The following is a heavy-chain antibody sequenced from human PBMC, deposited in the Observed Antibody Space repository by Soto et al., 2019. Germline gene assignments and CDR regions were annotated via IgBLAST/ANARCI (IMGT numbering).Heavy chain of an antibody. CDR3: AIGWGSYRKDAFDI. V-gene: IGHV3-21*01. D-gene: IGHD3-16*02. CDR1: GFTFSSYS. Sequence: GGSLRLSCAASGFTFSSYSMNWVRQAPGKGLEWVSSISSSSSYIYYADSVKGRFTISRDNAKNSLYLQMNSLRAEDTAVYYCAIGWGSYRKDAFDIWGQGTMVTVSS. J-gene: IGHJ3*02. CDR2: ISSSSSYI.